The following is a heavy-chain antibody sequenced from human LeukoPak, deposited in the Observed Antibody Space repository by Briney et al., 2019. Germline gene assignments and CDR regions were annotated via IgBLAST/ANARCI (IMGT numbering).Heavy chain of an antibody. Sequence: GGSLRLSCAASGFTFSSYWMSWVRQAPGKGLEWVANIKQDGSEKYYVDSVKGRFTISRDNAKNSLYLQMNSLRAEDTAVYYCARDLDSGAAAHRGGFDCWGQGTLVTVSS. J-gene: IGHJ4*02. D-gene: IGHD6-13*01. CDR2: IKQDGSEK. V-gene: IGHV3-7*01. CDR3: ARDLDSGAAAHRGGFDC. CDR1: GFTFSSYW.